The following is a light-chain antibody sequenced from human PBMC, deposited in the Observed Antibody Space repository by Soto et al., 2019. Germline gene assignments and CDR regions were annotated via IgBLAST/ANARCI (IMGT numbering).Light chain of an antibody. CDR1: SSDVGGYNH. CDR3: SSYTSGSSHYV. CDR2: GVT. J-gene: IGLJ1*01. Sequence: QSVLTQPASVSGSPGQSITISCTGTSSDVGGYNHVSWYQIHPGKAPKLIIYGVTNRPSGVSNRFSGSKSGNTASLTISGLQAEDEADYHCSSYTSGSSHYVFGTGTKVTAL. V-gene: IGLV2-14*03.